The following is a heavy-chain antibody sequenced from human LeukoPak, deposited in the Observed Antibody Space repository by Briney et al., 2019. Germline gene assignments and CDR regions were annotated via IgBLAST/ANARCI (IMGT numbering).Heavy chain of an antibody. CDR3: AREAPIAAASNVGWFDP. D-gene: IGHD6-13*01. V-gene: IGHV3-30*04. Sequence: SGGSLRLSCAASGFTFSSYAMHWVRQAPGKGLEWVAVISYDGSNKYYADSVKGRFTISRDNSKNTLYLQMNSLRAEDTAVYYCAREAPIAAASNVGWFDPWGQGTLVTVSS. CDR1: GFTFSSYA. CDR2: ISYDGSNK. J-gene: IGHJ5*02.